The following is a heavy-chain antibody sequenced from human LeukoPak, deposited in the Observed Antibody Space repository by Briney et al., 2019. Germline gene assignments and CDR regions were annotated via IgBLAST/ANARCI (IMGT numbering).Heavy chain of an antibody. CDR2: IYTSGST. V-gene: IGHV4-4*07. J-gene: IGHJ3*02. CDR3: ARLVTRGYYDSSGRRIDAFDI. D-gene: IGHD3-22*01. Sequence: SETLSLTCTVSGGSITSYYWSWIRQPAGKGLEWIGRIYTSGSTNYNPSLKSRVTMSVDTSKNQFSLKLSSVTAADTAVYYCARLVTRGYYDSSGRRIDAFDIWAKGQWSPPLQ. CDR1: GGSITSYY.